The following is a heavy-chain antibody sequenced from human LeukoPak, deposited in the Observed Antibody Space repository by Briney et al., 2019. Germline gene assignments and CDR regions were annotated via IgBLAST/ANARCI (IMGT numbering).Heavy chain of an antibody. CDR3: ARDLSVTPWYFDL. J-gene: IGHJ2*01. Sequence: GGSLRLSCAASGFTFSSYAMDWVRQAPGKGLEWVAVISYDGSNKYYADSVKGRFTISRDNSKNTLYLQMNSLRAEDTAVYYCARDLSVTPWYFDLWGRGTLVTVSS. CDR1: GFTFSSYA. D-gene: IGHD4-17*01. CDR2: ISYDGSNK. V-gene: IGHV3-30-3*01.